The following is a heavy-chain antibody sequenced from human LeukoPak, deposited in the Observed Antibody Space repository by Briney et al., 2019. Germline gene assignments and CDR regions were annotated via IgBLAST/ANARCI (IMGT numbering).Heavy chain of an antibody. Sequence: PSETLSLTCTVSGGSISSSNYYWGWIRQPPGKGLEWIGVIYYSGSTNYNPSLKSRVTISVDTSKNQFSLKLSSVTAADTAVYYCARDLSGTNYFDYWGQGTLVTVSS. CDR1: GGSISSSNYY. J-gene: IGHJ4*02. V-gene: IGHV4-39*07. D-gene: IGHD1-1*01. CDR2: IYYSGST. CDR3: ARDLSGTNYFDY.